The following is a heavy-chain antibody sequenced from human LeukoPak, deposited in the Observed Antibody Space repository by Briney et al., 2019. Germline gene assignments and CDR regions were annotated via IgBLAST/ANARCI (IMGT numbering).Heavy chain of an antibody. CDR3: ARGGAPIFGVATATDGSFDP. Sequence: SETLSLTCTVSGGSISNGLYYWSWIRQPPGKDLEWIGYIYYSGSTYYSPSLKSRVTMAVDTSKNQFSLKLSSVTAADTAVYYCARGGAPIFGVATATDGSFDPWGQGTLVTVSS. CDR1: GGSISNGLYY. D-gene: IGHD3-3*01. J-gene: IGHJ5*02. V-gene: IGHV4-30-4*01. CDR2: IYYSGST.